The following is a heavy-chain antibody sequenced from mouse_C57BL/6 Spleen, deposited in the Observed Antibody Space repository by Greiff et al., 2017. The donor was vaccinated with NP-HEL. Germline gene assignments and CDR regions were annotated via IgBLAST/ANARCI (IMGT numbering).Heavy chain of an antibody. V-gene: IGHV5-15*01. Sequence: EVMLVASGGGLVQPGGSLKLSCAASGFTFSDYGMAWVRQAPRKGPEWVAFISNLAYSIYYADTVTGRFTISRENAKNTLYLEMSSLRSEDTAMYYCARQDDYDGSMDYWGQGTSVTVSS. J-gene: IGHJ4*01. CDR1: GFTFSDYG. CDR2: ISNLAYSI. D-gene: IGHD2-4*01. CDR3: ARQDDYDGSMDY.